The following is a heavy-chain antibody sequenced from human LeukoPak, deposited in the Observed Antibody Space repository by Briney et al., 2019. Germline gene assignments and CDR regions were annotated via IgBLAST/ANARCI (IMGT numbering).Heavy chain of an antibody. CDR2: ISGGVPRT. J-gene: IGHJ3*02. Sequence: PGGSLRLSCAASGFTFSTYAMNWIRQAPGKGLGWVSTISGGVPRTYYADSVKGRFTISRDNANNTVYLLMSSLRAEDTAVYYCAKGTCTAKSCYGNAFDMWGQGTKVTVSS. CDR1: GFTFSTYA. D-gene: IGHD2-15*01. CDR3: AKGTCTAKSCYGNAFDM. V-gene: IGHV3-23*01.